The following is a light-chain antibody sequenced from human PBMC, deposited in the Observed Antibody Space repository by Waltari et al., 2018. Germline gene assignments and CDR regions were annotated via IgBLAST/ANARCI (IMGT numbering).Light chain of an antibody. CDR2: ETS. Sequence: EIVLTQSPATLSVSPGERATLSCRASQSVSNYLAWYQQKPGQAPRLLIYETSNRASGIPARFSGSGSGTDFTLTISSLEPEDFAVYYCQLLVNWPLFTFGPGTEVDIK. CDR1: QSVSNY. CDR3: QLLVNWPLFT. V-gene: IGKV3-11*01. J-gene: IGKJ3*01.